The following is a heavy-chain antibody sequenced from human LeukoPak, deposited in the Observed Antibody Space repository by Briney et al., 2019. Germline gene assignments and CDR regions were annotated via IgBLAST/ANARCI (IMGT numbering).Heavy chain of an antibody. Sequence: GGSLRLSCAASGFTFSSYAMHWVRQAPGKGLEWVAVISYDGSNKYYADSVKGRFTISRDNSKNTLYLQMNSLRAEDTAVYYCATSIVVAAFFDYWGQGTLVTVSS. CDR3: ATSIVVAAFFDY. V-gene: IGHV3-30-3*01. D-gene: IGHD3-22*01. CDR2: ISYDGSNK. J-gene: IGHJ4*02. CDR1: GFTFSSYA.